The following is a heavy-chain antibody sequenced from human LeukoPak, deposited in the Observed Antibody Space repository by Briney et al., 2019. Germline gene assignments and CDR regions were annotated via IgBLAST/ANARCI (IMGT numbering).Heavy chain of an antibody. CDR3: ARRSSQKGSFDP. V-gene: IGHV5-51*01. D-gene: IGHD6-13*01. CDR1: GYIFSNYW. CDR2: IYPGDSDT. J-gene: IGHJ5*02. Sequence: GESLQISCQGLGYIFSNYWIGWVRQLPGKGLEWMGIIYPGDSDTKYSPSFQGQVTISADRAISTAYLQWSSLKASDTAMYYCARRSSQKGSFDPWGQGTLVTVSS.